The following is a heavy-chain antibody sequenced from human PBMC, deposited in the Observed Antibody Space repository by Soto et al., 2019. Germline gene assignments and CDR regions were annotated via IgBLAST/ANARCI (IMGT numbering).Heavy chain of an antibody. V-gene: IGHV3-33*01. CDR1: GFTFNSYG. J-gene: IGHJ6*02. D-gene: IGHD6-19*01. CDR3: ARPLVAPVAGPYYYGMDV. CDR2: IWYEGNTK. Sequence: QIQLVESGGGVVQPGRSLRLSCAASGFTFNSYGFNWVRQAPGKGLEWVAVIWYEGNTKYYADSVKGRFTISRDNLKNTLYLQMNSLTAEDTAVYYCARPLVAPVAGPYYYGMDVWGQGTTVTVSS.